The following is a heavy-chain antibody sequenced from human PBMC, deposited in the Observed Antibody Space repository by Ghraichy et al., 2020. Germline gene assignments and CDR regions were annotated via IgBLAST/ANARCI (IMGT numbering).Heavy chain of an antibody. CDR2: MNPNSGNT. D-gene: IGHD3-10*01. J-gene: IGHJ4*02. CDR1: GYTFTSYD. CDR3: ARSLTMVRGDNRVTTAGY. Sequence: ASVKVSCKASGYTFTSYDINWVRQATGQGLEWMGWMNPNSGNTGYAQKFQGRVTMTRNTSISTAYMELSSLRSEDTAVYYCARSLTMVRGDNRVTTAGYWGQGTLVTVSS. V-gene: IGHV1-8*01.